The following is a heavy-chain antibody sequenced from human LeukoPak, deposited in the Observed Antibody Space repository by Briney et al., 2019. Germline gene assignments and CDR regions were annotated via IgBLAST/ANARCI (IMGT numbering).Heavy chain of an antibody. D-gene: IGHD4-23*01. CDR3: AKDLIEINYGGNSHSSY. J-gene: IGHJ4*02. CDR2: ISGDGDST. CDR1: GFTFDDYA. V-gene: IGHV3-43*02. Sequence: PGGSLRLSCAASGFTFDDYAMHWVRQAPGKGLEWVSLISGDGDSTYYADSVRGRFTISRDNSKNSLYLQMNSLRTEDTPLYYCAKDLIEINYGGNSHSSYWGQGTLVTVSS.